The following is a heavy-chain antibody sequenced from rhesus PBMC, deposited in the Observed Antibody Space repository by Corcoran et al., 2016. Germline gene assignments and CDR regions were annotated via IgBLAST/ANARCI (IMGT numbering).Heavy chain of an antibody. CDR2: INGYSGST. J-gene: IGHJ5-1*01. D-gene: IGHD3-9*01. Sequence: QVQLQESGPGLVKPSETLSLTCAVFGGSFRSYWWKWIRQPPGKGLEWIGEINGYSGSTNYNPSLQSRVTISMDVSKTQFSLRLTSVTAADTAVYYCTSPVRYRFDVWGPGVLVSVSS. CDR3: TSPVRYRFDV. V-gene: IGHV4-80*01. CDR1: GGSFRSYW.